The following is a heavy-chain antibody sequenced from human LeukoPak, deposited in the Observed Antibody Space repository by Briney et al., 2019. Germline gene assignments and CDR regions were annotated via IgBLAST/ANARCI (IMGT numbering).Heavy chain of an antibody. J-gene: IGHJ3*02. CDR2: ISAYNGNT. D-gene: IGHD4-17*01. V-gene: IGHV1-18*01. CDR3: AREAGRRDTVSDAFDI. CDR1: GYTFTSYG. Sequence: ASVNVSCKASGYTFTSYGISWVRQAPGQGLEWMGWISAYNGNTNYAQKLQGRVTMTTDTSTSTVYMELRSLRSDDTAVYYCAREAGRRDTVSDAFDIWGQGTMVTVSS.